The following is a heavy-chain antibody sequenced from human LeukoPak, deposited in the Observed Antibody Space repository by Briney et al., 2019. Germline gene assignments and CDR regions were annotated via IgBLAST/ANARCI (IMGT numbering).Heavy chain of an antibody. J-gene: IGHJ4*02. CDR3: ASGSGGSHPLDY. D-gene: IGHD2-15*01. V-gene: IGHV1-2*04. CDR1: GYIFTGYY. CDR2: INPNSGGT. Sequence: GASVNVSCKASGYIFTGYYMHWVRQAPGQGLEWMGWINPNSGGTNYAQKFQGWVTMTRDTSISTAYMELSRLRSDDTAVYYCASGSGGSHPLDYWGQGTLVTVSS.